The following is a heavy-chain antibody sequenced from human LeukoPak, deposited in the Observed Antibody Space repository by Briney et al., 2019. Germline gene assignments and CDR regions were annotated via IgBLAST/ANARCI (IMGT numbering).Heavy chain of an antibody. J-gene: IGHJ5*01. CDR3: ARDRAVSWLDS. Sequence: SGGSLRLSCAASGLTFTSHGFHWVRRAPGRGLEWLTFISLDGSRKSYADSVKGRFTFSRDDSKNTLYLEMNSLRAEDTATYYCARDRAVSWLDSWGLGTLVTVSS. CDR1: GLTFTSHG. D-gene: IGHD3-10*01. CDR2: ISLDGSRK. V-gene: IGHV3-33*05.